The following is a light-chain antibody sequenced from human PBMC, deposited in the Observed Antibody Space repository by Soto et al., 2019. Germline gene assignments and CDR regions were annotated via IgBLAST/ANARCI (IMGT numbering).Light chain of an antibody. Sequence: EIVMTQSPATLSVSPGERATLSCRASRSISSDLAWYQQKPGQAPRLLIYGASTRAAGIPARFSGSGSGTEFTLTISSLQSEDFAVYYCQQYNNWPPITFGQGTRLEIK. CDR1: RSISSD. CDR3: QQYNNWPPIT. V-gene: IGKV3D-15*01. CDR2: GAS. J-gene: IGKJ5*01.